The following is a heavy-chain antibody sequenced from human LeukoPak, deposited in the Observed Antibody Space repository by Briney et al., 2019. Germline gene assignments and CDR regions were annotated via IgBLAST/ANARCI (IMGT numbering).Heavy chain of an antibody. D-gene: IGHD1-1*01. CDR1: GNTLTEMS. J-gene: IGHJ4*02. CDR2: FDPEDGEP. Sequence: ASVKVSCKVSGNTLTEMSMHWVRQAPGKGLEWVGGFDPEDGEPIYTQKFRGRDIMTQDASTDTVYMELSSLRSEDTAVYYCAGGGVWDLLDYWGQGTLVTVSS. CDR3: AGGGVWDLLDY. V-gene: IGHV1-24*01.